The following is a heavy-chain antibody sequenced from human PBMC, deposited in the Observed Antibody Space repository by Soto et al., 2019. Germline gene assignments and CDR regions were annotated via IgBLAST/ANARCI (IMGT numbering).Heavy chain of an antibody. CDR3: AGWGGHDYNY. CDR1: GLTFTDFY. CDR2: IRPDGSET. V-gene: IGHV3-7*03. J-gene: IGHJ4*02. Sequence: EVQLVQSGGGLVQPGGSLRLSCLGSGLTFTDFYMNWVRQAPGKGLEWVANIRPDGSETNYVESVKGRFTTSRDNAKNSLFLQMNSLRADDTAVYYCAGWGGHDYNYWGQGILVTVSS. D-gene: IGHD4-4*01.